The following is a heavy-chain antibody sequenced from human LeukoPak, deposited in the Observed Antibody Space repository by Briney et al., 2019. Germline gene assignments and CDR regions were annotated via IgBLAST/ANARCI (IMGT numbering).Heavy chain of an antibody. CDR1: GFTFSSYS. V-gene: IGHV3-23*01. CDR2: INSGGST. J-gene: IGHJ4*02. Sequence: GGSLRLSCAAPGFTFSSYSMSWVRQAPGKGLEWVSSINSGGSTFYADSVKGRFTISRDNSQNTLYLQMNSLTAEDTAVYYCAKRAAGYYFDHWGQGTLVTVSS. D-gene: IGHD6-13*01. CDR3: AKRAAGYYFDH.